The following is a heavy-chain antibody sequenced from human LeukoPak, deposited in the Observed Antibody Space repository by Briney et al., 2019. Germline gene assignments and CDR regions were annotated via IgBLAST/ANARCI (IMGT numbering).Heavy chain of an antibody. Sequence: SETLSLTCAVYGGSFSGYYWSWIRQPPGKGLEWIGEINHSGSTNHNPSLKSRVTISVDTSKNQFSLKLSSVTAADTAVYYCARGRLMVVTTKKYYFDYWGQGTLVTVSS. J-gene: IGHJ4*02. CDR2: INHSGST. D-gene: IGHD2-21*02. CDR1: GGSFSGYY. V-gene: IGHV4-34*01. CDR3: ARGRLMVVTTKKYYFDY.